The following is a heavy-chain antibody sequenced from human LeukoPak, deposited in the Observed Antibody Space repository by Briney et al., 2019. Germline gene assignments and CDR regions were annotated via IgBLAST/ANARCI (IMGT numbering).Heavy chain of an antibody. D-gene: IGHD2-15*01. CDR2: IRYDGNNK. V-gene: IGHV3-30*02. CDR3: ARVAARVSLDY. Sequence: GSLRLSCGASGFTFSSYGMHWVRQAPGKGLEWVAFIRYDGNNKYQPDSVKGRFTISRDNSKNTLYLQMNSLRAEDTAVYYCARVAARVSLDYWGQGTLVTVSS. J-gene: IGHJ4*02. CDR1: GFTFSSYG.